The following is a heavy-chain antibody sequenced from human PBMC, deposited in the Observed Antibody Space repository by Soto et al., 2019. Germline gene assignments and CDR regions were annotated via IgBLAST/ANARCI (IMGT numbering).Heavy chain of an antibody. CDR3: ARGDSGAFDI. CDR1: GYAFTSYG. D-gene: IGHD2-21*02. Sequence: PSVKGCFKASGYAFTSYGISLVRQAPGQGPEWMGWISAYNGNTNYAQKLQGRVTMTTDTSTSTAYMELRSLRSDDTAVYYCARGDSGAFDIWGQGTMVTVSS. V-gene: IGHV1-18*04. J-gene: IGHJ3*02. CDR2: ISAYNGNT.